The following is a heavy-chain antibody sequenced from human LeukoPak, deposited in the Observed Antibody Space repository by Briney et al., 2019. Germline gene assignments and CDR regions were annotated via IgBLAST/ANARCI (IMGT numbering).Heavy chain of an antibody. CDR2: INHSGST. CDR1: GFTFRRFG. V-gene: IGHV4-34*01. CDR3: ARRSNPGDFRWFDP. D-gene: IGHD4-17*01. J-gene: IGHJ5*02. Sequence: GSLRLSCVASGFTFRRFGMHWVRQAPGKGLEWIGEINHSGSTTYNPSLRSRVTMSVDTPNNQFSLQVTSVTAADTAVYYCARRSNPGDFRWFDPWGQGTLVTVSS.